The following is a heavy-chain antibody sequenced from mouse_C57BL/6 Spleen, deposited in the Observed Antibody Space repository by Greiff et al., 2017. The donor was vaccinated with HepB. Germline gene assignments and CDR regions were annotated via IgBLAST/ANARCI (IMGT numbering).Heavy chain of an antibody. CDR3: ARGETMNTNYAMDY. Sequence: QVQLQQSGAELARPGASVKLSCKASGYTFTSYGISWVKQRTGQGLEWIGEIYPRSGNTYYNEKFKGKATLTADKSSSTAYMELRSLTSEDSAVYFCARGETMNTNYAMDYWGQGTSVTGSS. D-gene: IGHD2-4*01. CDR2: IYPRSGNT. CDR1: GYTFTSYG. J-gene: IGHJ4*01. V-gene: IGHV1-81*01.